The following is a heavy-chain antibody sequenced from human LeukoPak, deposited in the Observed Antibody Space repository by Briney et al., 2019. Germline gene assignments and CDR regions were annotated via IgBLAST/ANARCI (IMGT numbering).Heavy chain of an antibody. CDR1: GFSFSSYA. D-gene: IGHD1-1*01. CDR2: ISGSGGST. J-gene: IGHJ4*02. Sequence: GXXLRLSCAASGFSFSSYAMTWVRQAPGKGLEWVSAISGSGGSTYYADSVKGRFTISRDNCKKNGYMQMNRQRAEDTAVYYCAHVGYINPYWGQGTLVTVSS. CDR3: AHVGYINPY. V-gene: IGHV3-23*01.